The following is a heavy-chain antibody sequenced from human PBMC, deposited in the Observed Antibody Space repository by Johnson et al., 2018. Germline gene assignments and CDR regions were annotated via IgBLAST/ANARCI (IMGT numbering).Heavy chain of an antibody. CDR1: GGSFSGYY. CDR3: AGGGYSYGNYYYYYDMDV. D-gene: IGHD5-18*01. V-gene: IGHV4-34*01. CDR2: INHSGST. Sequence: QVQLQQWGAGLLKPSETLSLTCAVYGGSFSGYYWSWIRQPPGKGLEWIGEINHSGSTNYNPSLKSRVTISVDTSKNQFSLKRSPVTAADTAVYYCAGGGYSYGNYYYYYDMDVWGKGTTVTVSS. J-gene: IGHJ6*03.